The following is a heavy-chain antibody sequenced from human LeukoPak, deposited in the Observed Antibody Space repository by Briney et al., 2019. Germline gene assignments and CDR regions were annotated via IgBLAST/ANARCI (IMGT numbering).Heavy chain of an antibody. Sequence: PGGSLRLSCAASGFTFSSYWMHWVRQAPGKGLVWVSRINSDGSSTSYADSVKGRFTISRDNAKNTLYLQMNSLRAEDTAVYYCAREPEMATIVSSYAFDIWGQGTMVTVSS. V-gene: IGHV3-74*01. CDR1: GFTFSSYW. J-gene: IGHJ3*02. D-gene: IGHD5-24*01. CDR3: AREPEMATIVSSYAFDI. CDR2: INSDGSST.